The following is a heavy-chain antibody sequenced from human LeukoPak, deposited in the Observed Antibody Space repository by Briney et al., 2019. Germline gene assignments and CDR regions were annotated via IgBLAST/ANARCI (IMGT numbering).Heavy chain of an antibody. CDR3: ARAAHKYYYDSSGYYYEGDYFDY. D-gene: IGHD3-22*01. CDR1: GYTFTGYY. CDR2: INPNSGGT. Sequence: ASVKVSCKASGYTFTGYYMHWVRQAPGQGLEWMGWINPNSGGTNYAQKFQGRVTMTRDTSISTAYMELSRLRSDDTAVYYCARAAHKYYYDSSGYYYEGDYFDYWGQGTLVTVSS. J-gene: IGHJ4*02. V-gene: IGHV1-2*02.